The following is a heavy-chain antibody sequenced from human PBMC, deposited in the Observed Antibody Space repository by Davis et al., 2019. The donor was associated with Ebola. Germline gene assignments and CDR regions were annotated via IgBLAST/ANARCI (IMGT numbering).Heavy chain of an antibody. CDR2: INPNSGGT. J-gene: IGHJ5*02. Sequence: ASVKVSCKASGYTFTGYYMHWVRQAPGQGLEWMGRINPNSGGTNYAQKFQGRVTMTRDTSISTAYMELSRLTSDDTAVYYCAREVVYCSGGSCYSGWFDPWGQGTLVTVSS. CDR1: GYTFTGYY. CDR3: AREVVYCSGGSCYSGWFDP. D-gene: IGHD2-15*01. V-gene: IGHV1-2*06.